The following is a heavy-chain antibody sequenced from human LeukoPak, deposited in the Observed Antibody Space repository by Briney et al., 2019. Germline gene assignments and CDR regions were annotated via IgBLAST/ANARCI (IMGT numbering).Heavy chain of an antibody. D-gene: IGHD6-6*01. CDR3: ARGPLKQLVPFYYYYMDV. Sequence: SVKVSCKASGGTFSSHAISWVRQASGQGLEWMGGIIPIFGTANYAQKFQGRVTITADESTSTAYMELSSLRSEDTAVYYCARGPLKQLVPFYYYYMDVWGKGTTVTVSS. V-gene: IGHV1-69*13. CDR1: GGTFSSHA. J-gene: IGHJ6*03. CDR2: IIPIFGTA.